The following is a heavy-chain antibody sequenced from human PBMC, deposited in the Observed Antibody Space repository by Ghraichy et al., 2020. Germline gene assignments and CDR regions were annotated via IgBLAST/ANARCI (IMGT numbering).Heavy chain of an antibody. V-gene: IGHV3-23*01. CDR3: AKGVSTQRTYNWFDP. Sequence: GGSLRLSCAASGFTFSSHAMSWVRQPPGKGLEWVAAISASGGSTYYPDSVKGRFIISRDNSKNTLYLQMNSLRAEDTAVYYCAKGVSTQRTYNWFDPWGQGTLVTVSS. J-gene: IGHJ5*02. D-gene: IGHD2-2*01. CDR2: ISASGGST. CDR1: GFTFSSHA.